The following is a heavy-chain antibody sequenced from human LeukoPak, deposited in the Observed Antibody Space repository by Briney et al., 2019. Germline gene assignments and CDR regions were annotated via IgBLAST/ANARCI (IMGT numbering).Heavy chain of an antibody. V-gene: IGHV4-59*13. CDR3: SGDTSYHGGYFDC. D-gene: IGHD2-2*01. Sequence: SETLSLTRTVSGGSINSYYWSWVRQPPGKGLEWIGYIYYSGSPNYNPSPQSRVTISVDKTKNQISLKPSSVPAADTAVFCCSGDTSYHGGYFDCWGQGTVVGVCS. CDR2: IYYSGSP. J-gene: IGHJ4*02. CDR1: GGSINSYY.